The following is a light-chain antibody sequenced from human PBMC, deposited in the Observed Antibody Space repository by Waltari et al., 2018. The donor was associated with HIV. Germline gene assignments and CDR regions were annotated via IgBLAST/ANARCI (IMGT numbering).Light chain of an antibody. Sequence: QSALTQPASVSGSPGQSITISCTGTSSDVGSYNLVSWYQQHPGNAPQLMIYEVSKRPSGVSNRFSGSKSGNTSSLTISGLQAEDEADYYCCSYAGSSSLVFGGGTKLTVL. CDR3: CSYAGSSSLV. J-gene: IGLJ3*02. CDR1: SSDVGSYNL. CDR2: EVS. V-gene: IGLV2-23*02.